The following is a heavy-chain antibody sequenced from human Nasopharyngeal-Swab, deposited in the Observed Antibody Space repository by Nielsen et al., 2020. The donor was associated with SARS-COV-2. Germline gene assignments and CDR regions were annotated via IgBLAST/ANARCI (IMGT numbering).Heavy chain of an antibody. D-gene: IGHD3-22*01. CDR2: IYYRGST. V-gene: IGHV4-39*01. J-gene: IGHJ4*02. Sequence: SETLSLTCTVSGGSTSSTSYYWGWIRQPPGKGLQWLGIIYYRGSTYYNPALKSRVTISVDTSKNQFFLKLNSVTAADTAVYYCAKSRIDMIVVALFDYWGQGTLVTVSS. CDR3: AKSRIDMIVVALFDY. CDR1: GGSTSSTSYY.